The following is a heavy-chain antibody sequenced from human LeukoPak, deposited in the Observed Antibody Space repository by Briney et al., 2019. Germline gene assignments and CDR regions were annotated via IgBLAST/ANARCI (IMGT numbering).Heavy chain of an antibody. CDR3: ARHRLPFFGVFIPLFDS. D-gene: IGHD3-3*01. V-gene: IGHV4-59*08. CDR2: IYYSGST. Sequence: PSETLSLTCTVSGGSISSYYWSWIRQPPGKGLEWIGYIYYSGSTNYNPSLKSRVTISVDTSKNQFSLKLSSVTAADTAVYYCARHRLPFFGVFIPLFDSGAQGTLVTVS. CDR1: GGSISSYY. J-gene: IGHJ4*02.